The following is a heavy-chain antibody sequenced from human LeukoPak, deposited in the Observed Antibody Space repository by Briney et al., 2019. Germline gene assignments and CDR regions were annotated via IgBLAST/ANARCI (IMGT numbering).Heavy chain of an antibody. D-gene: IGHD3-10*01. CDR2: IYHSGST. V-gene: IGHV4-4*02. Sequence: PSGTLSLTCAVSGGSISSSNWWSWVRQPPGKGLEWIGEIYHSGSTNYNPSLKSRVTISVDKSKNQFSLKLNSVTPEDTSVYYCAASYFGSGSFLNWGQGTLVTVSS. J-gene: IGHJ4*02. CDR1: GGSISSSNW. CDR3: AASYFGSGSFLN.